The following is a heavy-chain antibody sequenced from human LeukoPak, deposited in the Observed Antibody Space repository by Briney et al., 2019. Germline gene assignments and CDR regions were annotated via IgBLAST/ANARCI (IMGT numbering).Heavy chain of an antibody. D-gene: IGHD3-22*01. CDR3: AKDDYYDTSGYRD. CDR2: ISYDVGKK. J-gene: IGHJ4*02. V-gene: IGHV3-30*18. Sequence: GGTLRLSCAASGFTFSSYGMHWVRQAPGKGLEWVAVISYDVGKKYYADSVKGRFTISRDNSKNTLYLQMNSLRAEDTAVYYCAKDDYYDTSGYRDWGQGTLVTVSS. CDR1: GFTFSSYG.